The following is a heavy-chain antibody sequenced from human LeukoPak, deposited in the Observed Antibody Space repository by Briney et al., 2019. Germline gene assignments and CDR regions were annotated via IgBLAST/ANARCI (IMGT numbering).Heavy chain of an antibody. D-gene: IGHD3-3*01. CDR2: IYYSGST. CDR1: GGSISSYY. CDR3: ARGASEWLGYWYFDL. J-gene: IGHJ2*01. Sequence: SETLSLTCTVSGGSISSYYWSWIRQPPGKGLEWIGYIYYSGSTNYNPSLKSRVTISLDTSKNQFSLKLSSVTAADTAVYYCARGASEWLGYWYFDLWAVAPWSPSPQ. V-gene: IGHV4-59*08.